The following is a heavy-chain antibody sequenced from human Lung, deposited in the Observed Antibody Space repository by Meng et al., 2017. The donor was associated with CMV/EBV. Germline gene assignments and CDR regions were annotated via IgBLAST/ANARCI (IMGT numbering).Heavy chain of an antibody. Sequence: SCPXLVXPTQTLTLTCTFSGFSLSTSGMCVSWVRQPPGKALEWIALIDWDDDKYYNTSQKTRLTISKNTSKNQVVLTMTNMDPVDTATYYCARPTLGRAKFDYWXEKTXVTVSS. CDR3: ARPTLGRAKFDY. CDR2: IDWDDDK. J-gene: IGHJ4*02. V-gene: IGHV2-70*20. CDR1: GFSLSTSGMC.